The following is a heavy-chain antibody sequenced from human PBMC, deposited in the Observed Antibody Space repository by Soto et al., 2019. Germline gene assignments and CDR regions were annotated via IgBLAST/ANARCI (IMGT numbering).Heavy chain of an antibody. CDR1: GFTFSSYA. Sequence: GGSLRLSCAASGFTFSSYAMHWVRQAPGKGLEWVAVISYDGSNKYYADSVKGRFTISRDNSKNTLYLQMNSLRAEDTAVYYCARDSYYYDSSGYSHYYYYYGMDVWGQGTTVTVSS. CDR3: ARDSYYYDSSGYSHYYYYYGMDV. V-gene: IGHV3-30-3*01. J-gene: IGHJ6*02. D-gene: IGHD3-22*01. CDR2: ISYDGSNK.